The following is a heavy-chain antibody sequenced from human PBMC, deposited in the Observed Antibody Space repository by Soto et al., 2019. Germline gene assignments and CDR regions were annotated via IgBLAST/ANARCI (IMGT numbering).Heavy chain of an antibody. CDR1: GGSIDSSDW. CDR2: IFHGGTT. Sequence: QVQLQESGPGLVKPSGTLSLTCAVSGGSIDSSDWWNWVRQPPGKGLEWIGEIFHGGTTIYNPSLKSRVTISVDKSRNQFSLELTSVTAADTAVYYCARDHHYRNSWSFDSWGQGTLVTVSS. D-gene: IGHD6-13*01. J-gene: IGHJ4*02. CDR3: ARDHHYRNSWSFDS. V-gene: IGHV4-4*02.